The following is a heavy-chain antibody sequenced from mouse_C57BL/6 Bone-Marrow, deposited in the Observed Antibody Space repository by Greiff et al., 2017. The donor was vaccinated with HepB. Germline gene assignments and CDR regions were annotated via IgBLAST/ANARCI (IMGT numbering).Heavy chain of an antibody. CDR2: ISSGGSYT. CDR1: GFTFSSYG. J-gene: IGHJ2*01. D-gene: IGHD1-1*01. V-gene: IGHV5-6*01. Sequence: EVKLVESGGDLVKPGGSLKLSCAASGFTFSSYGMSWVRQTPDKRLEWVATISSGGSYTYYPDSVKGRFTISRDNAKNTLYLQMSSLKSEDTAMYYCAGSSPHFDYWGQGTTLTVSS. CDR3: AGSSPHFDY.